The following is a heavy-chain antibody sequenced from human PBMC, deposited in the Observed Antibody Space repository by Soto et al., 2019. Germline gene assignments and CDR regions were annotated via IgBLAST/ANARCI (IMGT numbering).Heavy chain of an antibody. CDR1: GGTFSSYA. J-gene: IGHJ4*02. Sequence: SVKVSCKASGGTFSSYAISWVRQAPGQGLEWMGGIIPIFGTANYAHKFQGRVTNTADKSTSTAYMEPSSLTYKDTAVYYCAGGRWGSGYYVFDYWGQGTLVTVSS. CDR2: IIPIFGTA. CDR3: AGGRWGSGYYVFDY. D-gene: IGHD3-3*01. V-gene: IGHV1-69*06.